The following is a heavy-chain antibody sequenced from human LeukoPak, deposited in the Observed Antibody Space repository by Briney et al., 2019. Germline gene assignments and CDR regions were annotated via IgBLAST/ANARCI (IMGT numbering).Heavy chain of an antibody. Sequence: GGSLRLSCAASGFTFSNAWMNWVRQAPGKGLEWVGRIKSKTDGGTTDYAAPVKGRFTISRDDSKNMLYLQMNSLKTEDTAVYYCTPCPYSGYDCYFDYWGQGTLVTVSS. CDR3: TPCPYSGYDCYFDY. J-gene: IGHJ4*02. V-gene: IGHV3-15*07. CDR2: IKSKTDGGTT. D-gene: IGHD5-12*01. CDR1: GFTFSNAW.